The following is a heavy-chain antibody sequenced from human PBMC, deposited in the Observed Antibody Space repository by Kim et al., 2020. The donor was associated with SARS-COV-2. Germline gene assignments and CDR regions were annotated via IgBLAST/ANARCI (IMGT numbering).Heavy chain of an antibody. CDR2: IWYDGSKK. V-gene: IGHV3-33*01. D-gene: IGHD3-22*01. CDR1: GFTFSSYG. Sequence: GGSLRLSCAASGFTFSSYGMHWVRQAPGKGLEWVADIWYDGSKKYYADSVKGRFTISRDNSKNTLYLQMNSLRAEDTAVYYCARESVTVDGSGYSSGLDDWGQGTLVTVSS. CDR3: ARESVTVDGSGYSSGLDD. J-gene: IGHJ4*01.